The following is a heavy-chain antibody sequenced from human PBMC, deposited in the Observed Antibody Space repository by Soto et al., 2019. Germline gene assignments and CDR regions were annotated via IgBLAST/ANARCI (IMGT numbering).Heavy chain of an antibody. V-gene: IGHV1-46*01. CDR1: IYIFTRSN. D-gene: IGHD2-15*01. CDR2: INPSGGTT. Sequence: VKVSCKPSIYIFTRSNVHWVRQAPGQGLEWMAIINPSGGTTYYVQKFEGRVTLTTDTSTSTVYMELSSLRSDDTAVYYCARVRGGGSEYFFDYWGQGTLVTVSS. J-gene: IGHJ4*02. CDR3: ARVRGGGSEYFFDY.